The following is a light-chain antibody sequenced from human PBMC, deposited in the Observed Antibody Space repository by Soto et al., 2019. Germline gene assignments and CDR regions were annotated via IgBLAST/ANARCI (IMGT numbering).Light chain of an antibody. CDR3: QQYYSSPT. J-gene: IGKJ1*01. CDR2: WAS. V-gene: IGKV4-1*01. Sequence: DIVMTQSPDSLAVSLGERATINCKSSQTVLYSSSNKNYLAWYQQKPGQPPKLLIYWASTRESGVPDRFSGSGSATDFTLTISSLPAEDVAVYYCQQYYSSPTFGQGTKVEIK. CDR1: QTVLYSSSNKNY.